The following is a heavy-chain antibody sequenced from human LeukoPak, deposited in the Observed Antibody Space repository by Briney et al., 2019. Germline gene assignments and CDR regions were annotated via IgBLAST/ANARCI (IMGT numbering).Heavy chain of an antibody. CDR3: TREGTGTPLSYYYYMDV. Sequence: ASVKVSCKASGHTFTNYGIIWVRQAPGQGLEWMGWISVYNGDTNYAQRLQGRVTMTTDTSTSTAYMELRSLTSDDTAVYYCTREGTGTPLSYYYYMDVWGKGTTVTVSS. CDR1: GHTFTNYG. D-gene: IGHD1-1*01. J-gene: IGHJ6*03. V-gene: IGHV1-18*01. CDR2: ISVYNGDT.